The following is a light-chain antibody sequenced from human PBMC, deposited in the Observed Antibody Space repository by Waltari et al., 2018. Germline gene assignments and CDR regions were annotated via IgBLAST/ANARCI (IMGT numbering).Light chain of an antibody. CDR3: QVWDSNTDHVV. J-gene: IGLJ2*01. V-gene: IGLV3-21*01. CDR2: DDS. Sequence: SSVLTQPPSVSLAPGKTARITCGGNNIGVKSVHWYQQKPGQAPALVIYDDSDRPSGIPERFSGSSVGHTATLTISRVEAGDEADYYCQVWDSNTDHVVFGGGTKLTVL. CDR1: NIGVKS.